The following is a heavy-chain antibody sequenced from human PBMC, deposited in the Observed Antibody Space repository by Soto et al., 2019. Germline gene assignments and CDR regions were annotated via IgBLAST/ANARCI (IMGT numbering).Heavy chain of an antibody. CDR2: IKNKANSDGT. V-gene: IGHV3-72*01. CDR1: GFTFSDHY. D-gene: IGHD3-10*01. Sequence: EVKLVESGGALVQPGGSLRLSCAASGFTFSDHYMYWIRQAPGKGLEWVGRIKNKANSDGTEYAASVKGRFSISRDESKPSMYLQMTSLETEEAAVYYCARVGSSCAYMMSRRPDHWGQGTLVTFAS. J-gene: IGHJ4*02. CDR3: ARVGSSCAYMMSRRPDH.